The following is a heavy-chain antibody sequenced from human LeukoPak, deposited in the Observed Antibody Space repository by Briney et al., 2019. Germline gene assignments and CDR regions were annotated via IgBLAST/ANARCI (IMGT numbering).Heavy chain of an antibody. CDR1: GFTFSSYE. CDR2: ISSSGSTI. D-gene: IGHD4-17*01. CDR3: ARVLDYGDYFDY. J-gene: IGHJ4*02. V-gene: IGHV3-48*03. Sequence: PGGSLRLSCAASGFTFSSYEMNWVRQAPGKGLEWVSYISSSGSTIYYADSVKGRFTISRDNAKNSLYLQMNSLRAEDTAVYYCARVLDYGDYFDYWGQGTLVTGSS.